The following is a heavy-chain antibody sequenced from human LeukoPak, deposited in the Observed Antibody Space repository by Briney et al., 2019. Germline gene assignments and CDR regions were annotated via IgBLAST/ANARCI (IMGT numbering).Heavy chain of an antibody. CDR2: IYSGGDT. V-gene: IGHV3-53*01. CDR3: AGDRRAVTIFGVEYNWFDP. J-gene: IGHJ5*02. Sequence: GGSLRLSCVASGFTFSIHWMTWVRRAPAKGLEWVSVIYSGGDTYYADSVKGRFTISRDHSKNTLYLQMDSLRAEDTALYYCAGDRRAVTIFGVEYNWFDPWGQGALVTVSS. CDR1: GFTFSIHW. D-gene: IGHD3-3*01.